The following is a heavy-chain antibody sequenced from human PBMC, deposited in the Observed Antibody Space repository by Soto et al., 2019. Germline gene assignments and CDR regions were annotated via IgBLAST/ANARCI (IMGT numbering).Heavy chain of an antibody. Sequence: PGGSLRLSCAASGFTFSSYSMSWVRQAPGKGLEWVSYISSSSSTIYYADSVKGRFTISRDNAKNSLYLQMNSLRAEDTAVYYCARGPYGDYARSFFAAQGFDPWGQGTLVTVSS. D-gene: IGHD4-17*01. CDR1: GFTFSSYS. J-gene: IGHJ5*02. CDR2: ISSSSSTI. V-gene: IGHV3-48*01. CDR3: ARGPYGDYARSFFAAQGFDP.